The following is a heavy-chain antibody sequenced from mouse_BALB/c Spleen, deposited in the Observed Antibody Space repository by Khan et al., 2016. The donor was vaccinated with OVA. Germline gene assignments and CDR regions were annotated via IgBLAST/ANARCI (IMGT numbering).Heavy chain of an antibody. V-gene: IGHV3-2*02. J-gene: IGHJ4*01. CDR2: ISYSGSS. CDR3: ARGRTY. CDR1: GYSITSDYA. Sequence: EVQLQESGPGLVKPSQSLSLTCTVTGYSITSDYAWNWIRQFPGNKPEWMGYISYSGSSSYHPSLKSRISITRDTSKNQFFLQLNSMTTEDTATYCCARGRTYWGQGTSVTVSS.